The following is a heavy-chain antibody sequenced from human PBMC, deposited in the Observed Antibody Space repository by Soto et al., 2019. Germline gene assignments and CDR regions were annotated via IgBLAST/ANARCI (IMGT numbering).Heavy chain of an antibody. Sequence: AGSLRLSCAASGFTFSSYDMNWVRQAPGKGLEWVAYISYSGSTTNYADSVRGRFTISRDNARDSLHLQMNSLRVEDSAIYYCGRKSAPAAPTLIDYWGHGTLVTVSS. CDR3: GRKSAPAAPTLIDY. CDR2: ISYSGSTT. J-gene: IGHJ4*01. V-gene: IGHV3-48*03. D-gene: IGHD2-15*01. CDR1: GFTFSSYD.